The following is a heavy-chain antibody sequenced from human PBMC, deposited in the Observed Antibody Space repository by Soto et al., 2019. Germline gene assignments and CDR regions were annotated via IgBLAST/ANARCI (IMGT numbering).Heavy chain of an antibody. CDR2: IWYDGSNK. CDR3: ARDNYYGSGLTGWFDP. Sequence: QVQLVESGGGVVQPGRSLRLSCAASGFTFSSYGMHWVRQAPGKGLEWVAVIWYDGSNKYYADSVKGRFTSSRDNSKNTLYLQMNSLRAEDTAVYYCARDNYYGSGLTGWFDPWGQGTLVTVSS. D-gene: IGHD3-10*01. V-gene: IGHV3-33*01. CDR1: GFTFSSYG. J-gene: IGHJ5*02.